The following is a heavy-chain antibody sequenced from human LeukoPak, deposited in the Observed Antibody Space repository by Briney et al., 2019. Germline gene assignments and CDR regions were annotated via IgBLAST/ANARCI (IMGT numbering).Heavy chain of an antibody. Sequence: KPSETLSLTCTVSGGSISSSSYYWDWIRQPPGKGLEWIGSIYYSGSTYYNPSLKSRVTISVDTSKNQFSLKLSSVTAADTAVYYCARSNRGWRGPDWYFDLWGRGTLVTVSS. D-gene: IGHD6-19*01. CDR3: ARSNRGWRGPDWYFDL. CDR2: IYYSGST. J-gene: IGHJ2*01. CDR1: GGSISSSSYY. V-gene: IGHV4-39*01.